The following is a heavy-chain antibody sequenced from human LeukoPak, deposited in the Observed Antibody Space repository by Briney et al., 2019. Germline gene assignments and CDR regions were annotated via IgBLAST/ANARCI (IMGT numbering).Heavy chain of an antibody. CDR3: ARAGSGWYSAVVY. D-gene: IGHD6-19*01. CDR2: INPNSGGT. CDR1: GYTFTGYY. J-gene: IGHJ4*02. Sequence: ASVKVSCTASGYTFTGYYMHWVRQAPGQGLEWMGWINPNSGGTNYAQKFQGRVTMTRDTSISTAYMELSRLRSDDTAVYYCARAGSGWYSAVVYWGQGTLVTVSS. V-gene: IGHV1-2*02.